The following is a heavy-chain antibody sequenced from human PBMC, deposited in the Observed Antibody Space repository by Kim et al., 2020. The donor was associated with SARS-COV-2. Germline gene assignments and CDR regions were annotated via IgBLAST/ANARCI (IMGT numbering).Heavy chain of an antibody. V-gene: IGHV1-18*01. D-gene: IGHD5-12*01. CDR3: ARGGYIVVRPPFDY. Sequence: AQKLQGRATLTTEPATSTAYMELRSLRSDDTAVYYCARGGYIVVRPPFDYWGQGTLVTVSS. J-gene: IGHJ4*02.